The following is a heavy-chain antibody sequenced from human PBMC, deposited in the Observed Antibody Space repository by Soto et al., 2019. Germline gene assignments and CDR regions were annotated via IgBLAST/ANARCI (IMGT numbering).Heavy chain of an antibody. D-gene: IGHD5-18*01. Sequence: ASVKVSCKASGYTFTGYYMHWVRQAPGQGLEWMGWINPNSGGTNYAQKFQGWVTMTRDTSISTAYMELSRLRSDDTAVYYCARGYTAVPLYYYGMDVWGQGTTVTVSS. V-gene: IGHV1-2*04. CDR2: INPNSGGT. J-gene: IGHJ6*02. CDR1: GYTFTGYY. CDR3: ARGYTAVPLYYYGMDV.